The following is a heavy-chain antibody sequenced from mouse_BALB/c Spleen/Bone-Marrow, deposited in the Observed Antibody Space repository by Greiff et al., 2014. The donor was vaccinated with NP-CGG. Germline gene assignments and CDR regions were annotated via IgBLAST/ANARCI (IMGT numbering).Heavy chain of an antibody. CDR1: GYTFTSYW. D-gene: IGHD2-1*01. V-gene: IGHV1-7*01. J-gene: IGHJ4*01. Sequence: VQLQESGAELAKPGASVKMSCKASGYTFTSYWMYWIKQRPGQGLEWIGYINPSTGYTEYNQKLKDEATLTADKSSNTAYMQLSSPTSEDSAVYYCARKGYGNYHYYAMDYWGQGTSVTVSS. CDR3: ARKGYGNYHYYAMDY. CDR2: INPSTGYT.